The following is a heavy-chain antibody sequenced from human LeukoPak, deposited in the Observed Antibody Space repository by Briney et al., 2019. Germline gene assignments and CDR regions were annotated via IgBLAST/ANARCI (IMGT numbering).Heavy chain of an antibody. CDR3: ARGPSSGSPPRGFDI. J-gene: IGHJ3*02. V-gene: IGHV4-59*08. D-gene: IGHD1-26*01. CDR2: IFYSGST. Sequence: PSETLSLTCTVSGDSISSYYWSWIRQPPGKGLEWIGYIFYSGSTNYNPSLKSRVTISVDTSKNQFSLKLSSVTAADAAIYYCARGPSSGSPPRGFDIWGQGTMVTVSS. CDR1: GDSISSYY.